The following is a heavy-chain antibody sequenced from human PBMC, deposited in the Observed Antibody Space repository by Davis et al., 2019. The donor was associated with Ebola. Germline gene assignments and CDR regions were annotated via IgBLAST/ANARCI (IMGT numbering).Heavy chain of an antibody. V-gene: IGHV4-34*01. CDR1: GGSFSGYY. CDR2: INHSGST. J-gene: IGHJ4*02. D-gene: IGHD5-24*01. CDR3: ARGRGMATLTFDY. Sequence: SETLSLTCAVYGGSFSGYYWSWIRQPPGKGLEWIGEINHSGSTNYNPSLKSRVTISVDKSKNQFSLKLSSVTAADTAVYYCARGRGMATLTFDYWGQGTLVTVSS.